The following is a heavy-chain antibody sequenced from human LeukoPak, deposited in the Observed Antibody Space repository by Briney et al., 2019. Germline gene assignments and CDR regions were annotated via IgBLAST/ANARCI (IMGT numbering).Heavy chain of an antibody. Sequence: GGSLRLSCAASGFNFNGYAMSWVRQAPGKGLEWVSVIYSGGSTYYADSVKGRFTISRDNSKNTLYLQMNSLRAEDTAVYYCAREANYGDYVFDYWGQGTLVTVSS. CDR2: IYSGGST. D-gene: IGHD4-17*01. V-gene: IGHV3-66*01. CDR3: AREANYGDYVFDY. J-gene: IGHJ4*02. CDR1: GFNFNGYA.